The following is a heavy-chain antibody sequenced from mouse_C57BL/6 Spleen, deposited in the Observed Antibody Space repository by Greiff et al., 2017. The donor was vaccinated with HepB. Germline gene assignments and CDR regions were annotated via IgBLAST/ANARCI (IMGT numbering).Heavy chain of an antibody. CDR1: GYTFTSYW. J-gene: IGHJ1*03. D-gene: IGHD1-1*01. CDR3: AMKVKRDGSSYDWYFDV. V-gene: IGHV1-74*01. CDR2: IHPSDSDT. Sequence: QVQLQQPGAELVKPGASVKVSCKTSGYTFTSYWMHWVKQRPGQGLEWIGRIHPSDSDTNYNQKFKGKATLTVDKSSSTAYMQLSSLTSEDSAVYYCAMKVKRDGSSYDWYFDVWGTGTTVTVSS.